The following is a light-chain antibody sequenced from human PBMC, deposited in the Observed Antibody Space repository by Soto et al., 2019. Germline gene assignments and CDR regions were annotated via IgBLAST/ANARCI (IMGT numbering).Light chain of an antibody. Sequence: EFVLTQSPGTLSLSPGERATLSCRASQTVRNNYLAWYQQKPGQAPRLLIYDASSRATGIPDRFSGGGSGTDFTLTISRLEPEDFAEYYCQQCSSYPLTFGGGTKVEIK. V-gene: IGKV3-20*01. CDR3: QQCSSYPLT. CDR1: QTVRNNY. CDR2: DAS. J-gene: IGKJ4*01.